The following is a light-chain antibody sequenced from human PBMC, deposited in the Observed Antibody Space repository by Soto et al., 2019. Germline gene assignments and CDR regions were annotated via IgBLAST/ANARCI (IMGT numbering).Light chain of an antibody. Sequence: QAVVTQPPSVSAAPGQKVTISCSGSSSNIGINYVSWYQHLPGTAPKLLIYDNNKRPSGIPDRFSGSKSGTSATLGITGLQTGDEADYYCGTWDSSLSAVVFGGGTKVTVL. CDR2: DNN. CDR1: SSNIGINY. V-gene: IGLV1-51*01. J-gene: IGLJ2*01. CDR3: GTWDSSLSAVV.